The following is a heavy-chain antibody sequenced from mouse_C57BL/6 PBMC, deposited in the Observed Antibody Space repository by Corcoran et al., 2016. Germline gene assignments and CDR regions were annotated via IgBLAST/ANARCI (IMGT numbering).Heavy chain of an antibody. V-gene: IGHV1-81*01. CDR1: GYPFTSYG. J-gene: IGHJ4*01. D-gene: IGHD1-1*01. Sequence: QVQLQQSGAELARPGASVKLSCKASGYPFTSYGISWVKQRTGQGLEWIGEIYPRSGNTYYNEKFKGKATLTADKSSSTAYMELRSLTSEDSAVYFCARPYLYGSSSYYAMDYWGQGTSVTVSS. CDR3: ARPYLYGSSSYYAMDY. CDR2: IYPRSGNT.